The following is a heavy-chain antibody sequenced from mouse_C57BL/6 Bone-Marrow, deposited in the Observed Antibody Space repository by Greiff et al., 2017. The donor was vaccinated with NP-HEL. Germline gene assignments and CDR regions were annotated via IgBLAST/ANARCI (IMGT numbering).Heavy chain of an antibody. CDR1: GYTFTDYY. D-gene: IGHD1-1*01. CDR3: ARRFTTPWYFDV. Sequence: EVQLQQSGPELVKPGASVKISCKASGYTFTDYYMNWVKQSHGKSLEWIGDINPNNGGTSYNQKFKGKATLTVDKSSSTAYMELRSLTSEDSAVDYCARRFTTPWYFDVWGTGTTVTVSS. J-gene: IGHJ1*03. V-gene: IGHV1-26*01. CDR2: INPNNGGT.